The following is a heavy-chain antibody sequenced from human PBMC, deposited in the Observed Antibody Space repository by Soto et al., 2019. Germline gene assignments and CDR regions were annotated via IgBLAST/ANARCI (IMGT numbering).Heavy chain of an antibody. Sequence: GTSVKVTCKDSGYTYTGNYSHWVRQAPGQGLEWMGWINPNSGGTNYAQKFQGWVTMTRDTSISTAYMELSRLRSDDTAVYYCARDDRLRLNAFDIWGQGTMVTVSS. V-gene: IGHV1-2*04. CDR2: INPNSGGT. J-gene: IGHJ3*02. CDR3: ARDDRLRLNAFDI. D-gene: IGHD2-8*01. CDR1: GYTYTGNY.